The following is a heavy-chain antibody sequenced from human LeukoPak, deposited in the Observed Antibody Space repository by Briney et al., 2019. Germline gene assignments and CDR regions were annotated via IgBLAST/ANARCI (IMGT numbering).Heavy chain of an antibody. V-gene: IGHV4-59*01. J-gene: IGHJ4*02. Sequence: SETLSLTCTVSGGSISSYYWSWIRQPPGKGLEWIGYIYYSGSTNYNPSLKSRVTISVDTSKNQFSLKLSSVTAADTAVYYCARAPGRYFDYWGQGTLVTVSS. CDR3: ARAPGRYFDY. D-gene: IGHD7-27*01. CDR1: GGSISSYY. CDR2: IYYSGST.